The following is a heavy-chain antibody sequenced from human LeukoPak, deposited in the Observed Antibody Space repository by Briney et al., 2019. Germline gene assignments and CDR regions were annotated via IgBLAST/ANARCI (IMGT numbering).Heavy chain of an antibody. V-gene: IGHV4-59*08. CDR3: ATAPYYYYMDV. CDR1: GGSISSYY. CDR2: IYYPGIT. Sequence: SETLSLTCTVSGGSISSYYWSWIRQPPGKGLEWIGYIYYPGITNYNPSLKSRVTISVDTSKNQFSLKLSSVTAADTAVYYCATAPYYYYMDVWGKGTTVTVSS. J-gene: IGHJ6*03.